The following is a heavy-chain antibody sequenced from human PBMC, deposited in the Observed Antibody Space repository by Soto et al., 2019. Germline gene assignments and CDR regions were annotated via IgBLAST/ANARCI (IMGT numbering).Heavy chain of an antibody. Sequence: SETLSLTCTVSGGSITSSSYYWGWIRQPPGKGLEWIGGIYYSGRSYYNPSLKSRVTMSVDTSKNQFSLTLNSVTAADAAVYYCATQRTKVVTQAYFDHWGQGTLVTVSS. CDR2: IYYSGRS. CDR1: GGSITSSSYY. D-gene: IGHD2-21*02. CDR3: ATQRTKVVTQAYFDH. V-gene: IGHV4-39*01. J-gene: IGHJ4*02.